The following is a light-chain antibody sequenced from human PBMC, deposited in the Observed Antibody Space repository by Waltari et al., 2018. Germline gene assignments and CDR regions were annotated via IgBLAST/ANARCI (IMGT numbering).Light chain of an antibody. Sequence: QSALTQPASVSGSPGQSITISCTGTSSDVGSYKFVSWYQQHPGKAPKLMIYEGTKRPSGVSTRFSRSKSGNTASLTISGLQAEDEADYYCCSYAGRSTWVFGGGTKLTVL. CDR1: SSDVGSYKF. V-gene: IGLV2-23*01. J-gene: IGLJ3*02. CDR3: CSYAGRSTWV. CDR2: EGT.